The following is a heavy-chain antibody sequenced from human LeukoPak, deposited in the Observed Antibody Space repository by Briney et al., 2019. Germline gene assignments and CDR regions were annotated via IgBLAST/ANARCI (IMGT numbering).Heavy chain of an antibody. J-gene: IGHJ5*02. CDR3: ARARIAVAGTRWFDP. Sequence: TGGSLRLSCAASGFTVSSNYMSWVRRAPGKGLEWVSVIYSGGSTYYADSVKGRFTISRDNSKNTLYLQMNSLRAEDTAVYYCARARIAVAGTRWFDPWGQGTLVTVSS. CDR2: IYSGGST. V-gene: IGHV3-53*01. D-gene: IGHD6-19*01. CDR1: GFTVSSNY.